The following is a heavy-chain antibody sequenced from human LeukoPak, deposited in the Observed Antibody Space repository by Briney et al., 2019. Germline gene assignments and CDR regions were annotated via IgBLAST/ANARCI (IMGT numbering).Heavy chain of an antibody. CDR3: ARNSVAGTGNY. Sequence: GGSLRLSCAASGFTVSTNYMSWVRQAPGKGLEWVSVFYSGGDRYYADSVEGRFTISRDNSKNTVYLQMNSLRPEDTAVYYCARNSVAGTGNYWGQGTLVTVSS. CDR2: FYSGGDR. V-gene: IGHV3-53*01. CDR1: GFTVSTNY. J-gene: IGHJ4*02. D-gene: IGHD6-19*01.